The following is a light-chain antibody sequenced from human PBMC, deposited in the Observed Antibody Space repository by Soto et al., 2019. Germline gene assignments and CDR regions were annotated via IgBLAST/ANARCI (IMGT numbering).Light chain of an antibody. V-gene: IGLV2-8*01. CDR2: EVS. CDR3: RLCAGRNNVV. Sequence: QSALTQPPSASGFPGPSVAISCTGTSSDIGAYKFVSWYHQHPGKAPKLIIYEVSIRPSGFPARFSGSNSGITASLHVSGLMGDYEADYYCRLCAGRNNVVFGGGTQLTVL. CDR1: SSDIGAYKF. J-gene: IGLJ2*01.